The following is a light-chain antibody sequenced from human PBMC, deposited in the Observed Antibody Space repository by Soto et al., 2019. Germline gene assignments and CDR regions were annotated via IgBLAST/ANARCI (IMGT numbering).Light chain of an antibody. CDR3: CSYAGTKYYV. J-gene: IGLJ1*01. V-gene: IGLV2-8*01. Sequence: QSALTQPPSASGSLGQSVTISCTGTSSDIGRYEFVSRYQHHPGKAPKLIIYEVTERPSGVPDRFSGSKSGNTASLTVSGLQADDEADYFCCSYAGTKYYVFGTGTKLTVL. CDR1: SSDIGRYEF. CDR2: EVT.